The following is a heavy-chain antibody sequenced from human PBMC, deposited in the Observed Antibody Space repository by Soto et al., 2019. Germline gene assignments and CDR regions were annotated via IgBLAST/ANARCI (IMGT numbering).Heavy chain of an antibody. Sequence: LSLTCTVSGGSISSSSYYWGWIRQPPGKGLEWIGSIYYSGSTYYNPSLKSRVTISVDTSKNQFSLKLSSVTAADTAVYYCARRDSGFDYWGQGTLVTVSS. J-gene: IGHJ4*02. CDR2: IYYSGST. V-gene: IGHV4-39*01. D-gene: IGHD6-19*01. CDR1: GGSISSSSYY. CDR3: ARRDSGFDY.